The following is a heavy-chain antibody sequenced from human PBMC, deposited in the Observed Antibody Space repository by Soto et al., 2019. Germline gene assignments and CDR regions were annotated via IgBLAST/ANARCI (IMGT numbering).Heavy chain of an antibody. V-gene: IGHV3-33*01. CDR3: ARDRVLRGGGLERGFWDY. CDR2: IWYDGSNK. J-gene: IGHJ4*02. D-gene: IGHD1-1*01. Sequence: QVQLVESGGGVVQPGRSLRLSCAASGFTFSSYGMHWVRQAPGKGLEWVAGIWYDGSNKYYADSVKGRFTIYRDNSKKTLYLQMNSLRAEDTAVYYCARDRVLRGGGLERGFWDYWGQGTLVTVSS. CDR1: GFTFSSYG.